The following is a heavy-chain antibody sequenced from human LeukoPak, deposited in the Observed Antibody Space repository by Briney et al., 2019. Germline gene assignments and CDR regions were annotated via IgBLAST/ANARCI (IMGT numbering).Heavy chain of an antibody. CDR1: GFTISSDS. Sequence: GGSLRLSCAVSGFTISSDSMNWVRQAPGPGLDWVSFISASNSYIFYADSVKGRFTISRDNAMYPLYRQMNSLRGEDTAVYYWARVLGYCSNGVCSLQNWGKGTLVTV. CDR3: ARVLGYCSNGVCSLQN. D-gene: IGHD2-8*01. J-gene: IGHJ1*01. CDR2: ISASNSYI. V-gene: IGHV3-21*01.